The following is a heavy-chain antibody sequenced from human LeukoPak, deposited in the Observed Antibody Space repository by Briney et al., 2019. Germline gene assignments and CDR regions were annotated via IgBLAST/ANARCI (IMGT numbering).Heavy chain of an antibody. V-gene: IGHV5-51*01. D-gene: IGHD6-19*01. CDR2: IYPDDSDT. J-gene: IGHJ4*02. Sequence: GESLKISCKASGYRFTNYWIAWVRQMPGKGLEWMGIIYPDDSDTRYSPSFQGQITISADKSIITAYLQWSSLKASDTAMYYCARVYSSGWYFDYWGQGTLVTVYS. CDR3: ARVYSSGWYFDY. CDR1: GYRFTNYW.